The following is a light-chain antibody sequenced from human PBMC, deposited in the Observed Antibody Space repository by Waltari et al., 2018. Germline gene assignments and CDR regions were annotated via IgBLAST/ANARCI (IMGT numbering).Light chain of an antibody. Sequence: QSALTQPASVSGSPGQSITISCTGTSNDVGGYKNFPWYQQHPGKAPKVLIYDVNNRPSGVSNRFSGSKSGNTASLTISGLQAEDEADYFCSSYTSSTSVIFGGGTKVTVL. CDR2: DVN. V-gene: IGLV2-14*03. CDR3: SSYTSSTSVI. CDR1: SNDVGGYKN. J-gene: IGLJ2*01.